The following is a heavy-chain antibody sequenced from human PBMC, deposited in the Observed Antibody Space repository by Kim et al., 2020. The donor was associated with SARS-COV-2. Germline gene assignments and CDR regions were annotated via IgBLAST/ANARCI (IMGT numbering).Heavy chain of an antibody. CDR2: ISGSGSSK. V-gene: IGHV3-11*04. D-gene: IGHD3-16*01. CDR3: ARFIEGGYYGMDV. CDR1: GFNLSDYY. Sequence: GGSLRLSCAGSGFNLSDYYVMWYRQAPGKGLEWVSYISGSGSSKFYADSVRGRFTISRDNAKNLVFLQMNSLRAEESALYYCARFIEGGYYGMDVWGQGTTVTVAS. J-gene: IGHJ6*02.